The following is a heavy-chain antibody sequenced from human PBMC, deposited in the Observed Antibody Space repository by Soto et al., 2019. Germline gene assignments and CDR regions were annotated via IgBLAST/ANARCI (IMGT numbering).Heavy chain of an antibody. CDR2: IKSRSDGGAR. CDR3: VEGWNDF. Sequence: EVKVVESGGDFVKPGGSLRLSCATSGFMFSSAWMSWVRQAPGKGLAWVGRIKSRSDGGARDYAAPVKGTFNISRDDSKHMVYLQMDSLKVEDSAVYYCVEGWNDFWGQGTLVTVS. V-gene: IGHV3-15*01. CDR1: GFMFSSAW. D-gene: IGHD1-1*01. J-gene: IGHJ4*02.